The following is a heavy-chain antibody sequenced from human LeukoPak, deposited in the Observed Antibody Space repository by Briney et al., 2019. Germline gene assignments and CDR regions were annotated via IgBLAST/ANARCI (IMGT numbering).Heavy chain of an antibody. Sequence: ASVTVSCKASGYTFTSYDINWVRQATGQGLEWMGWMNPNSGNTGYAQKFQGRVTMTRDTSTSTVYVELSSLRSEDTAVYYCARGPQIAAAVPYYFDYWGQGTLVTVSA. CDR3: ARGPQIAAAVPYYFDY. CDR2: MNPNSGNT. V-gene: IGHV1-8*01. CDR1: GYTFTSYD. D-gene: IGHD6-13*01. J-gene: IGHJ4*02.